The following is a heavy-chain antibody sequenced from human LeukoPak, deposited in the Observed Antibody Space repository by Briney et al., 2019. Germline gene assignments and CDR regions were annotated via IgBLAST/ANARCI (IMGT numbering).Heavy chain of an antibody. V-gene: IGHV5-51*01. D-gene: IGHD5-18*01. CDR3: ARPIDPYSYGSFDY. CDR1: GYSFPSYW. Sequence: GESLKISCKGSGYSFPSYWIGWVRQLPGKGLEWMGIIYPGDSDTRYSPSFQGQVTMSADKSISTAYLQWSSLKASDTAVYYCARPIDPYSYGSFDYWGQGTLVTVSS. CDR2: IYPGDSDT. J-gene: IGHJ4*02.